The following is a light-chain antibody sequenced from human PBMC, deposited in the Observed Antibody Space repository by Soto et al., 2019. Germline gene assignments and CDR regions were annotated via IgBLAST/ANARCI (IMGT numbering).Light chain of an antibody. J-gene: IGKJ1*01. Sequence: EIVLTQSPATLSLSPGERATLSCRASRTISSYLAWYQQKPGQAPRLLIYDTSNRATGIPARFSGSGSGTDFTLTISSLEPEDFAVYYCQQRSTSGTFGQGTKV. CDR3: QQRSTSGT. CDR1: RTISSY. V-gene: IGKV3-11*01. CDR2: DTS.